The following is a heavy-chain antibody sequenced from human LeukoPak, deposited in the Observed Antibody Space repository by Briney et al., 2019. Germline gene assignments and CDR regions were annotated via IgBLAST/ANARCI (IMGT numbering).Heavy chain of an antibody. CDR3: ARDGDPFDY. CDR2: IKQDGSER. CDR1: GFSFTNYW. V-gene: IGHV3-7*01. J-gene: IGHJ4*02. Sequence: GGSLRLSCAASGFSFTNYWMSWVRQAPGKGLEWVANIKQDGSERYYVDSVKGRFTISRDNAKNSLYLQMNSLRAEDTAVYYCARDGDPFDYWGKGTLVTVPS.